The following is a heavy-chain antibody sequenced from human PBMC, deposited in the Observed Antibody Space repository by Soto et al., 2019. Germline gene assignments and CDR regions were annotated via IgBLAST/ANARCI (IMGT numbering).Heavy chain of an antibody. CDR2: FDPEDGET. D-gene: IGHD1-1*01. V-gene: IGHV1-24*01. CDR3: ARYFNPLDY. J-gene: IGHJ4*02. CDR1: GHTLTELS. Sequence: ASVKVSCKVSGHTLTELSMHWVRQAPGKGLEWMGGFDPEDGETIYAQRVQGRVTMTQDTSTDTAYMELSSLRSEDTAIYYCARYFNPLDYWGQGTLVTVSS.